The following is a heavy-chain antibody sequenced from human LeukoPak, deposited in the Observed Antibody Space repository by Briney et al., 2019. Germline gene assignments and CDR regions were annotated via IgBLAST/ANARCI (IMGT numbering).Heavy chain of an antibody. CDR3: ARGGYSFGSFDY. V-gene: IGHV3-7*05. D-gene: IGHD5-18*01. CDR1: GFTFSRYA. Sequence: PGGSLRLSCAASGFTFSRYAMIWVRQAPGKGLEWVANINQDGSAKYYVDSVKDRFTVSRDNAQNSLYLQVNSLRAEDTAVYYCARGGYSFGSFDYWGQGTLLTVSS. J-gene: IGHJ4*02. CDR2: INQDGSAK.